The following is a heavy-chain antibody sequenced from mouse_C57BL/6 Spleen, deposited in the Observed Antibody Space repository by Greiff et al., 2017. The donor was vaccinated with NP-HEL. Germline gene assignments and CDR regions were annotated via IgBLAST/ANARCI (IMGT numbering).Heavy chain of an antibody. CDR3: AREGATGPYFDY. V-gene: IGHV5-4*01. J-gene: IGHJ2*01. CDR2: ISDGGSYT. CDR1: GFTFSSYA. Sequence: EVQGVESGGGLVKPGGSLKLSCAASGFTFSSYAMSWVRQTPDKRLEWVATISDGGSYTYYPDNVKGRFTIARDNAKNNLYLQMSHLKSEDTAMYYCAREGATGPYFDYWGQGTTLTVSS. D-gene: IGHD1-1*01.